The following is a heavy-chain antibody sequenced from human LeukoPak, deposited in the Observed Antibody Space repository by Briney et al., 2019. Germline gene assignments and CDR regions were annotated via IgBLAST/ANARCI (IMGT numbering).Heavy chain of an antibody. CDR1: GFTFSNYA. CDR2: ISGSVTTT. V-gene: IGHV3-23*01. CDR3: AKDPGYSGYDYFDY. Sequence: GKSLRLSCAASGFTFSNYAMNWVRQAPGKGLEWVSAISGSVTTTYYADSVKGRFTISRDNSKNTLCLQMNSLRAEDTAIYYCAKDPGYSGYDYFDYWGQGTLGTVSS. J-gene: IGHJ4*02. D-gene: IGHD5-12*01.